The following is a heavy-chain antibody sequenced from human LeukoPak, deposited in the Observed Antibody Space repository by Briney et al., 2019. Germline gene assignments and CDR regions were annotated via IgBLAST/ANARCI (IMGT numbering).Heavy chain of an antibody. CDR2: ISAYNGNT. CDR3: AREYYDILTGRIYYYYGMDV. Sequence: ASVKVSCKASGYTFTSYGISWVRQAPGQGLEWMGWISAYNGNTNYAQKLQGRVTMTRNTSISTAYMELSSLRSEDTAVYYCAREYYDILTGRIYYYYGMDVWGQGTTVTVSS. J-gene: IGHJ6*02. CDR1: GYTFTSYG. V-gene: IGHV1-18*01. D-gene: IGHD3-9*01.